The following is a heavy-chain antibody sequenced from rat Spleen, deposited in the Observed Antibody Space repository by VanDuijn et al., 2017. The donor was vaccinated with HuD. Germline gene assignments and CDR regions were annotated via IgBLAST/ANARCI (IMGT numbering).Heavy chain of an antibody. CDR3: ARITIAAISHYFDY. J-gene: IGHJ2*01. D-gene: IGHD1-2*01. CDR2: IIYDGSST. Sequence: EVQLVESDGGLVQPGRSLKLSCAASGFTFSDYAMAWVRQAPKKGLEWVATIIYDGSSTFYRDSVKGRFTISRDNAKSTLYLQMDSLRSEDTATYYCARITIAAISHYFDYWGQGVMVTVSS. V-gene: IGHV5-17*01. CDR1: GFTFSDYA.